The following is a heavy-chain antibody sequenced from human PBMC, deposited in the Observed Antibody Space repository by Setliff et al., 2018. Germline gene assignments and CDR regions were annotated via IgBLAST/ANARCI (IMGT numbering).Heavy chain of an antibody. Sequence: GASVKVSCKASGYIFTSYGISWVRQAPGQGLEWMGGTIPSFGSTNYAQKFQGRVTIITDESTSTAYMELSSLRTEDSAVYYCAREGVDTRSSTDYRYYMDVWGKGTTVTSP. CDR1: GYIFTSYG. J-gene: IGHJ6*03. CDR3: AREGVDTRSSTDYRYYMDV. CDR2: TIPSFGST. D-gene: IGHD5-18*01. V-gene: IGHV1-69*05.